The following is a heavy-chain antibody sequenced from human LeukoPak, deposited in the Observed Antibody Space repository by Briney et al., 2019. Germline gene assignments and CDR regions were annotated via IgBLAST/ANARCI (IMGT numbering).Heavy chain of an antibody. D-gene: IGHD5-24*01. CDR3: ARDLEMATTY. CDR1: GGSFSGYY. Sequence: SETLSLTCAVYGGSFSGYYWNWIRQPPGKGLEWIGEINHSGSTNYNPSLKSRVTISVDTSKNQFSLKLSSVTAADTAVYYCARDLEMATTYWGQGTLVTVSS. CDR2: INHSGST. V-gene: IGHV4-34*01. J-gene: IGHJ4*02.